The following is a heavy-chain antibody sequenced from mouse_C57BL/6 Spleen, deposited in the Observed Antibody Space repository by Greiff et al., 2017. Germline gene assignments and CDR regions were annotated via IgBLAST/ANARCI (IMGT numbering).Heavy chain of an antibody. J-gene: IGHJ3*01. D-gene: IGHD4-1*01. CDR2: FYPGGGSI. CDR1: GYTFTEYT. CDR3: ARHENTHWGVAWFAY. V-gene: IGHV1-62-2*01. Sequence: VQLQEPGAELVKPGASVKLSCKASGYTFTEYTIHWVKQRPGQGLEWIGWFYPGGGSIKYNEKFKDKATLTVDKSSSTAYMELSRVTSADSAVXFCARHENTHWGVAWFAYWGQGTL.